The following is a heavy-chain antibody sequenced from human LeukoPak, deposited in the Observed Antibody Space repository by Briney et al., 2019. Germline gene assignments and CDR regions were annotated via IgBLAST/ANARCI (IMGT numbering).Heavy chain of an antibody. Sequence: PSETLSLTCTVSGGSISSGSYYWSWIRQPAGKGLEWIGRIYTSGSTNYNPSLKSRVTISVDTSKNQFSLKLSSVTAADTAVYYCARYVNPKYYYDSSGYYSGWFDPWGQGTLVTVSS. J-gene: IGHJ5*02. CDR2: IYTSGST. V-gene: IGHV4-61*02. CDR3: ARYVNPKYYYDSSGYYSGWFDP. D-gene: IGHD3-22*01. CDR1: GGSISSGSYY.